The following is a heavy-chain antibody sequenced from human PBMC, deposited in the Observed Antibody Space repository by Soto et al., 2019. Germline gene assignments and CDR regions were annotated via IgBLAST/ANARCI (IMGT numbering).Heavy chain of an antibody. D-gene: IGHD3-22*01. CDR2: IWYDGSNK. V-gene: IGHV3-33*01. Sequence: GGSLRLSCAASGFTFSSYGMHWVRQAPGKGLEWVAVIWYDGSNKYYADSVKGRFTISRDNSKNTLYLQMNSLRAEDTAVYYCARDYYDSSGLAHDYWGQGTLVTPLL. CDR1: GFTFSSYG. J-gene: IGHJ4*02. CDR3: ARDYYDSSGLAHDY.